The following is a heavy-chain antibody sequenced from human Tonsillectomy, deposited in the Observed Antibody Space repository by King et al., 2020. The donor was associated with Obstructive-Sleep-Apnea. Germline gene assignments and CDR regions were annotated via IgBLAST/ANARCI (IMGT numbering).Heavy chain of an antibody. CDR3: TRQATMIESPFDP. J-gene: IGHJ5*02. CDR1: GFTFSGSA. V-gene: IGHV3-73*01. Sequence: VQLVESGGGLVQPGGSLKLSCAASGFTFSGSAMHWVRQASGKGLEWVGRIRSKANSYATAYGASVKGRFTISRDDSKNTAYLQMNSLKTEDTAVYYCTRQATMIESPFDPWGQGTLVTVSS. D-gene: IGHD3-22*01. CDR2: IRSKANSYAT.